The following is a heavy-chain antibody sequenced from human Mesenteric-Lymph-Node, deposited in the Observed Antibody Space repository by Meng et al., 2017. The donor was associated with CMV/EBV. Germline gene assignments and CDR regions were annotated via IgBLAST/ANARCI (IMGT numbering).Heavy chain of an antibody. CDR2: IWYDGSNQ. V-gene: IGHV3-30*02. D-gene: IGHD6-13*01. J-gene: IGHJ4*02. Sequence: GGSLRLSCATSGFIFSTYGMHWVRQAPGKGLEWVAVIWYDGSNQNYADSVKGRFTISRDNSKNTLYLQMNSLRAEDTAVYYCAKDQGYISLAVTTPDYWGQGTLVTVSS. CDR3: AKDQGYISLAVTTPDY. CDR1: GFIFSTYG.